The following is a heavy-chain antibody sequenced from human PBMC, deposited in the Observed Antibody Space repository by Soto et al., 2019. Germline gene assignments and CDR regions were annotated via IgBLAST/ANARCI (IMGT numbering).Heavy chain of an antibody. J-gene: IGHJ3*02. D-gene: IGHD4-17*01. CDR3: AHPRGYGVFDAVDI. Sequence: PGGSLRLSCAASGFIFSTYAMNWVRQAPGKGLEWVSAISSSGDSAYYAESVRGRFTISRDNSINTLYLQMRSLRPEDTAVYYCAHPRGYGVFDAVDIWGQGTVVTVSS. CDR1: GFIFSTYA. CDR2: ISSSGDSA. V-gene: IGHV3-23*01.